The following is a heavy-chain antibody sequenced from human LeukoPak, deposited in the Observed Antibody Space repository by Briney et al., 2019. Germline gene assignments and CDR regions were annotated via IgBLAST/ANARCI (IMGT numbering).Heavy chain of an antibody. Sequence: SVKVSCKASGGTFSGYAISWVRQAPGQGLEWMGGIIPIFGTANYAQKFQGRVTITADESTSTAYMELSSLRSEDTAVYYCAREVFAIFGVVIPYHYFDYWGQGTLVTVSS. D-gene: IGHD3-3*01. J-gene: IGHJ4*02. CDR2: IIPIFGTA. CDR1: GGTFSGYA. V-gene: IGHV1-69*13. CDR3: AREVFAIFGVVIPYHYFDY.